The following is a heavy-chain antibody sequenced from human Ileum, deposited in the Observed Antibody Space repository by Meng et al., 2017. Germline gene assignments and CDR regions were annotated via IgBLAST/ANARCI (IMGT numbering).Heavy chain of an antibody. CDR3: AREWGAGQVPIDN. J-gene: IGHJ4*01. Sequence: GESLKISCAASGFSFSTYWMHWVRQVPGKGLVWVSRINGDGVTTNYADSVKGRFTISRDNAKSTLYLQMNSLRAEDTATYYCAREWGAGQVPIDNWGHGTQVTVSS. D-gene: IGHD3-16*01. CDR2: INGDGVTT. V-gene: IGHV3-74*01. CDR1: GFSFSTYW.